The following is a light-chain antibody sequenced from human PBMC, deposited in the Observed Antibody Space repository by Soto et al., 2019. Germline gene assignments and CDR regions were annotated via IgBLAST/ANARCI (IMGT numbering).Light chain of an antibody. V-gene: IGLV1-44*01. CDR1: SSNIGINT. CDR2: SNN. CDR3: AAWDDSLAGVV. J-gene: IGLJ3*02. Sequence: QSVLTQPPSASGTPGQRVTISCSGSSSNIGINTVNWYQQLPGTAPNLLIYSNNQRPSGVPDRFSGSKSGTSASLAISGLQSEDEADYYCAAWDDSLAGVVFGGGTKLTVL.